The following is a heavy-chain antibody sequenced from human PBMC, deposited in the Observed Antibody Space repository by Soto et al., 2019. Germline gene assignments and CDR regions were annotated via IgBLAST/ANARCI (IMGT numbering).Heavy chain of an antibody. CDR3: ARDLGVAGTVDI. V-gene: IGHV1-46*01. CDR1: GYTFTSYY. J-gene: IGHJ3*02. D-gene: IGHD6-19*01. Sequence: ASVKVSCKASGYTFTSYYMHWVRQAPGQGLERMGIINPSGGSTSYAQKFQGRVTMTRDTSTSTVYMELSSLRSEDTAVYYCARDLGVAGTVDIWGQGTMVTVSS. CDR2: INPSGGST.